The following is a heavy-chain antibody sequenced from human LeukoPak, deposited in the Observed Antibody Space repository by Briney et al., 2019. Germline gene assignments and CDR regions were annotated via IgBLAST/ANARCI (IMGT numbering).Heavy chain of an antibody. V-gene: IGHV4-38-2*02. CDR3: ARDPGYTANWNYFDY. Sequence: SETLSLTCAVSGYSISSGYYWGWIRQPPGKGLEWIGTFHRPGTTYYNPSLSSRVTISVDTSKNQFSLRLNSVTAADTAVYFCARDPGYTANWNYFDYWGQGALVTVSS. CDR2: FHRPGTT. D-gene: IGHD1-20*01. J-gene: IGHJ4*02. CDR1: GYSISSGYY.